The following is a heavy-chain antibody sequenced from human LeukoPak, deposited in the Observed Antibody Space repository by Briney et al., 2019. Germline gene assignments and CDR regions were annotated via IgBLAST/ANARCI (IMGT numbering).Heavy chain of an antibody. J-gene: IGHJ5*01. D-gene: IGHD2-2*02. V-gene: IGHV3-11*04. CDR3: ASYTTNWYVY. CDR1: GFTFSDYY. Sequence: GGSLRLSCAASGFTFSDYYMSWIRQAPGKGLEWVSYISSSGSTTYYADSVKGRFTISGDNAKNSLYLQMNSLRAEDTAVYYCASYTTNWYVYWGQGTLVTVSS. CDR2: ISSSGSTT.